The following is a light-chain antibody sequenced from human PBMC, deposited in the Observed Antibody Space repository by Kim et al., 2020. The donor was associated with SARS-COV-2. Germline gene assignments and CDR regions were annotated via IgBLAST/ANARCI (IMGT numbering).Light chain of an antibody. V-gene: IGKV1-17*01. CDR3: LQHSTYPIT. CDR1: QDIRND. CDR2: GAS. J-gene: IGKJ5*01. Sequence: SSSGVDRVTITCRASQDIRNDLGWYQQNPGRAPKRLIYGASSLQSGVPSRFSGSGSGTEFTLTISSVQPEDFATYFCLQHSTYPITFGQGTRLEIK.